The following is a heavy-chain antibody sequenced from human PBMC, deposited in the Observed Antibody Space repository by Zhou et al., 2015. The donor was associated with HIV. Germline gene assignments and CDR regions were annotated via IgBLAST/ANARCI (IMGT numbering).Heavy chain of an antibody. CDR3: ARAPYGDHPSYYYYYYMDV. CDR2: IIPIFGTA. V-gene: IGHV1-69*01. Sequence: QVQLVQSGAEVKKPGSSVKVSCKASGGTFSSYAISWVRQAPGQGLEWMGGIIPIFGTANYAQKFQGRVTITADESTSTAYMELSSLRSEDTAVYYCARAPYGDHPSYYYYYYMDVWGKGTTVTVSS. D-gene: IGHD4-17*01. J-gene: IGHJ6*03. CDR1: GGTFSSYA.